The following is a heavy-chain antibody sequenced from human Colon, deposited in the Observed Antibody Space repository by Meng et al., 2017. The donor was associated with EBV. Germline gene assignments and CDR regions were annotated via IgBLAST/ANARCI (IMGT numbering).Heavy chain of an antibody. J-gene: IGHJ4*02. D-gene: IGHD2-2*01. CDR3: ARGELLWDY. CDR1: GASFSGYY. V-gene: IGHV4-34*01. CDR2: VNPSGST. Sequence: QVQVQPWGAGLLKPLETLSLTCGVYGASFSGYYWSWIRQPPGKELEWIGEVNPSGSTNYSPSLKSRVTISVDTSKNQFSLKLSSVTAADTAVYFCARGELLWDYWGQGTLVTVSS.